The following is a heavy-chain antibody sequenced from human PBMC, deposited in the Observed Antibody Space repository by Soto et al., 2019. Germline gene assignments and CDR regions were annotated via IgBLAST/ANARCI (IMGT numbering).Heavy chain of an antibody. CDR2: IIPIFGTA. CDR3: ARGGVSTSCYGCYYYYYGMDV. J-gene: IGHJ6*02. Sequence: QVQLVQSGAEVKKPGSSVKVSCKASGGTFSSYAISWVRQAPGQGLEWMGGIIPIFGTANYAQKFQGRVTITADESTSIAXMXQSSLRSEDTAVYYCARGGVSTSCYGCYYYYYGMDVWGQGTTVTVSS. D-gene: IGHD2-2*01. V-gene: IGHV1-69*12. CDR1: GGTFSSYA.